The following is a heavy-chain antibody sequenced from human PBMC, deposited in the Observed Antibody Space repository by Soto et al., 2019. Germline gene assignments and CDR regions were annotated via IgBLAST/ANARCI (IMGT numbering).Heavy chain of an antibody. CDR3: ARGTFGVVKD. Sequence: QVQLQESGPGLVKPSETLSLTCTVSGGSISSYYWSWIRQSPGKGLEWIGYMYYSGSTNYNPSLKSRVTISIVTSRNQFSLKLSSVTAADTAVYYCARGTFGVVKDWGQGTLVTVSS. CDR1: GGSISSYY. V-gene: IGHV4-59*01. CDR2: MYYSGST. J-gene: IGHJ4*02. D-gene: IGHD3-3*01.